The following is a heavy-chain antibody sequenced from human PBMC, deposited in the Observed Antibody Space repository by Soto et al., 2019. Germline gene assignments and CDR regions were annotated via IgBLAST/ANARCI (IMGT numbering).Heavy chain of an antibody. D-gene: IGHD6-19*01. V-gene: IGHV3-23*01. CDR2: ISGSGGST. Sequence: EVQLLESGGGLVQPGGSLRLSCAASGFTFSSYAMSWVRQAPGKGLEWVSAISGSGGSTYYADSVKGRFTISRDNSKNTLYLQMNSLRAEHTAVYYCAKAGNNRWQWISIGFDPWGQGTLVTVSS. CDR3: AKAGNNRWQWISIGFDP. J-gene: IGHJ5*02. CDR1: GFTFSSYA.